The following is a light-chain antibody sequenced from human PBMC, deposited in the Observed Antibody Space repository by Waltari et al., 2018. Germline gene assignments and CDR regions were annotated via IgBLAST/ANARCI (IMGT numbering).Light chain of an antibody. J-gene: IGKJ2*01. CDR3: LQYNSSPYN. CDR2: KTS. Sequence: DIQMTQSPSSLSASVGDTVTITCRASQTISNWLAWYQQKPGKAPKLLICKTSSLQSGVPSRFSGSGYGKDFTLTINSLQPEDFATYYCLQYNSSPYNFGQGTKVEIK. V-gene: IGKV1-5*03. CDR1: QTISNW.